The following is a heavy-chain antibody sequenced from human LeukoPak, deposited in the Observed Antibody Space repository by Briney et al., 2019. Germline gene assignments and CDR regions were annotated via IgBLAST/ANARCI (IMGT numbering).Heavy chain of an antibody. CDR2: VDPEDGET. Sequence: ASVKISCKVSGYTFTDYYMHLVPEAPGTGLEWMGLVDPEDGETIYAEKFQGRVTITADSSTDTAYMELSIPRSEDTAVYYCATVGAVADNVYYWGQGTLVTVSS. CDR3: ATVGAVADNVYY. V-gene: IGHV1-69-2*01. CDR1: GYTFTDYY. J-gene: IGHJ4*02. D-gene: IGHD6-19*01.